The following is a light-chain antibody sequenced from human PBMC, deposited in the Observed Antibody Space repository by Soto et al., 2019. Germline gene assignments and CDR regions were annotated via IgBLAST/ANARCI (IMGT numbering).Light chain of an antibody. J-gene: IGKJ5*01. Sequence: DIQMTQSPSSLSTSVGDRVTITCRASQGISNFLAWYQQKPGKVPKLLISAASTLESGVPSRFGGSGSGTDLTLTITSLQPEDVATYYCQKYSSVITFGQRTRLEIK. CDR3: QKYSSVIT. V-gene: IGKV1-27*01. CDR1: QGISNF. CDR2: AAS.